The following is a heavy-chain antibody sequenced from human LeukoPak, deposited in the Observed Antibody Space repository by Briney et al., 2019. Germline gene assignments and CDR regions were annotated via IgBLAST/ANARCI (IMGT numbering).Heavy chain of an antibody. CDR1: GYTFTGYY. V-gene: IGHV1-2*02. J-gene: IGHJ4*02. CDR2: FNPNSGGT. D-gene: IGHD4-11*01. CDR3: ARPTHDYSNYYFDY. Sequence: ASVKVSCKASGYTFTGYYMHWVRQAPGQGLEWMGWFNPNSGGTNYAQKFQGRVTMTRDTSISTAYMELSRLRSDDTAVYYCARPTHDYSNYYFDYWGQGTLVTVSS.